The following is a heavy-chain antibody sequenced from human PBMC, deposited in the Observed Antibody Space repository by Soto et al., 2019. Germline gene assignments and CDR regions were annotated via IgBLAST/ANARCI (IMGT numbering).Heavy chain of an antibody. Sequence: PGGSLRLSCAASGFTFSSYSMNWVRQAPGKGLEWVSSISSSSSYIYYADSVKGRFTISRDNAKNSLYLQMNSLRAEDTAVYYCARSVEKMVREDGYYWGQGTLVTVSS. CDR3: ARSVEKMVREDGYY. V-gene: IGHV3-21*01. J-gene: IGHJ4*02. CDR1: GFTFSSYS. D-gene: IGHD3-10*01. CDR2: ISSSSSYI.